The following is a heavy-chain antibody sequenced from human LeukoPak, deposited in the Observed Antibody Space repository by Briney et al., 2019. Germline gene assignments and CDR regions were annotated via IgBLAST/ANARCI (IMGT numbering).Heavy chain of an antibody. CDR2: ISGSDGST. J-gene: IGHJ4*02. CDR1: GFIFSSYA. V-gene: IGHV3-23*01. Sequence: GGSLRLSCAASGFIFSSYAMSWVRQAPGKGREWVSAISGSDGSTYYADYVKGRFTISRENAKNSLYLLMTSLRAEDTAVYYCARQNTPHGNFDYWGQGILVTVSS. D-gene: IGHD1-26*01. CDR3: ARQNTPHGNFDY.